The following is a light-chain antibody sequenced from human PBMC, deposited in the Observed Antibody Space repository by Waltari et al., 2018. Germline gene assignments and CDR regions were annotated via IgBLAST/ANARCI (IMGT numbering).Light chain of an antibody. J-gene: IGKJ4*01. Sequence: EIVLTQSPATLSFSPGERATLSCRASQCVSSYLAWYQQKSGQAPRLPIYDASNRATGIPARFSGGGSGTDFTLTISSLYPEDFAVYYCQQRSDWLLTFGGGTKVEIK. CDR3: QQRSDWLLT. V-gene: IGKV3-11*01. CDR2: DAS. CDR1: QCVSSY.